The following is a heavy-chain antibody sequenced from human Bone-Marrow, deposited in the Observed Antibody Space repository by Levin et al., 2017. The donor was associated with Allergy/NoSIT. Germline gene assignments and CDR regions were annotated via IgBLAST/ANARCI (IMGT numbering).Heavy chain of an antibody. CDR2: ISQSGST. CDR1: GYSISSGYS. Sequence: SQTLSLTCGVSGYSISSGYSWGWIRQPPGKGLEWMGSISQSGSTHYNPSLKSRVTISLDTSKNPFSLGLSSVTAADTAVYFCTRTLGYCSGDSCYYYFDHWGQGALVTVAS. V-gene: IGHV4-38-2*01. J-gene: IGHJ4*02. CDR3: TRTLGYCSGDSCYYYFDH. D-gene: IGHD2-15*01.